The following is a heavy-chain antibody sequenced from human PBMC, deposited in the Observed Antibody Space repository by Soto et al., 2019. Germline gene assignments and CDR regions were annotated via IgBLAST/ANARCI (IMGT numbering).Heavy chain of an antibody. CDR3: ARVRDWFDP. CDR2: IDHSGYT. V-gene: IGHV4-34*01. J-gene: IGHJ5*02. CDR1: GWAFRGYY. D-gene: IGHD3-3*01. Sequence: SENLSPTCAVYGWAFRGYYWKWIRQPPGKGLEWIGEIDHSGYTNYNPSLKSRVTISVDTSKNQFSLRLTSVTAADTAVYYCARVRDWFDPWGQGTLVTVSS.